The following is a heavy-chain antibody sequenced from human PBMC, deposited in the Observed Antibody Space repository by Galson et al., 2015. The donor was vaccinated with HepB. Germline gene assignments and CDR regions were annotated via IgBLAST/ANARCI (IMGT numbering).Heavy chain of an antibody. Sequence: SLRLSCAASGFTFSSYGMHWVRQAPGKGLEWVAVIWYDGSNKYYADSVKGRFTISRDNSKNTLYLQMNSLRAEDTAVYYCARDLSTDYYFDYWGQGTLVTVSS. CDR1: GFTFSSYG. J-gene: IGHJ4*02. CDR3: ARDLSTDYYFDY. D-gene: IGHD2/OR15-2a*01. CDR2: IWYDGSNK. V-gene: IGHV3-33*08.